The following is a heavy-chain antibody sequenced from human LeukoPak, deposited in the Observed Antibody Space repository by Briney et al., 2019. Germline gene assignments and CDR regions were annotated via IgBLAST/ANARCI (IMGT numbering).Heavy chain of an antibody. V-gene: IGHV3-49*04. J-gene: IGHJ4*02. CDR1: GFTLGDDA. CDR3: TRYSGSYSGYFDY. D-gene: IGHD1-26*01. CDR2: IRSKAYGGTT. Sequence: PRRSLRLSCTASGFTLGDDAMSWVRQAPGKGLEWVGFIRSKAYGGTTEYAASVKGRFTISRDDSKSIPYLQMNSLKTEDTAVYYCTRYSGSYSGYFDYWGQGTLVTVSS.